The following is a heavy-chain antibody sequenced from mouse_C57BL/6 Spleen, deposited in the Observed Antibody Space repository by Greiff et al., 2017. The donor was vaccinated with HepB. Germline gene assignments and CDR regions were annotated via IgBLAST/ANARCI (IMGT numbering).Heavy chain of an antibody. D-gene: IGHD1-1*01. CDR2: IYPGDGDT. Sequence: VQLQQSGPELVKPGASVKISCKASGYAFSSSWMNWVKQRPGKGLEWIGRIYPGDGDTNYNGKFKGKATLTADKSSSTAYMQLSSLTSEDSAVYCCARGVTTVVARSAYFDVWGTGTTVTVSS. CDR3: ARGVTTVVARSAYFDV. CDR1: GYAFSSSW. J-gene: IGHJ1*03. V-gene: IGHV1-82*01.